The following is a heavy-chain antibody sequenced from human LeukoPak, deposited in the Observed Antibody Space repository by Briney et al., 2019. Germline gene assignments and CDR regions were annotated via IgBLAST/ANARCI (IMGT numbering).Heavy chain of an antibody. D-gene: IGHD6-13*01. V-gene: IGHV3-23*01. Sequence: GGSLRLSCAASGFTFSDYYMSWIRQAPGKGLEWVSGISGSGGTTHYADSVKGRFTISRDNSKNTLYLQMNSLRAEDTAIYYCAKDFASSTTANWFDPWGQGTLVTVSS. CDR1: GFTFSDYY. J-gene: IGHJ5*02. CDR3: AKDFASSTTANWFDP. CDR2: ISGSGGTT.